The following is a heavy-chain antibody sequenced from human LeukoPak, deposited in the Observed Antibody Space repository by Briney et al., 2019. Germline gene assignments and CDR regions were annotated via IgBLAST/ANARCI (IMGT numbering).Heavy chain of an antibody. CDR2: ISAYNGNT. D-gene: IGHD3-22*01. CDR1: GYTFTSYG. V-gene: IGHV1-18*01. J-gene: IGHJ4*02. CDR3: ARGGTYYYDSSGYYYGYYFDY. Sequence: ASVKVSCKASGYTFTSYGISWVRQAPGQGLEWMGWISAYNGNTNYAQKLQGRVTMTTDTSTSKAYMELRSLRSDDTAVYYCARGGTYYYDSSGYYYGYYFDYWGQGTLVTVSS.